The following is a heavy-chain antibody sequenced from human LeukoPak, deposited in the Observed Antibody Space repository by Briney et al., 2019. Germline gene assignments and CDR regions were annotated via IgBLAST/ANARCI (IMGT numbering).Heavy chain of an antibody. CDR3: ARDKEAARLGSIDY. CDR2: ISSSGSTI. Sequence: GGSLRLSCAASGFTFSDYYMSWIRQAPGKGLEWVSYISSSGSTIYYADSVKGRFTISRDKSKNTLYLQMNSLRAEDTAVYYCARDKEAARLGSIDYWGQGTLVTVSS. V-gene: IGHV3-11*04. CDR1: GFTFSDYY. D-gene: IGHD6-6*01. J-gene: IGHJ4*02.